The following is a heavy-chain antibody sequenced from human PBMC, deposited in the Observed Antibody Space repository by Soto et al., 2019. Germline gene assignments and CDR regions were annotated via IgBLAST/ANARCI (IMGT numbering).Heavy chain of an antibody. Sequence: GGSLRLSCAASGFTFSSYAMHWVRQAPGKGLEWISYIFVTSTIIYYADSVKGRFTVSRDNAPNSLSLQMNSLRVEDTGIYYCARDKDWAFDNWGQATLVTVSS. D-gene: IGHD3-9*01. CDR2: IFVTSTII. CDR1: GFTFSSYA. V-gene: IGHV3-48*04. J-gene: IGHJ4*02. CDR3: ARDKDWAFDN.